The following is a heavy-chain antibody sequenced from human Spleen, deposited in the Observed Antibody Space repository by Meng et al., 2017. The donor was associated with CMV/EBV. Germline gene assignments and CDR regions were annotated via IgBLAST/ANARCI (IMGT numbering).Heavy chain of an antibody. D-gene: IGHD3-9*01. CDR1: SG. Sequence: SGFSWVRQAPGQGLEWMGWISAYKGYTNYAQKFQGRITMTTDTSTTTAYMELRSLRSDDTAIYYCARGGLNDYDVLTGFYRVTALDYWGQGTLVTVSS. CDR2: ISAYKGYT. J-gene: IGHJ4*02. V-gene: IGHV1-18*01. CDR3: ARGGLNDYDVLTGFYRVTALDY.